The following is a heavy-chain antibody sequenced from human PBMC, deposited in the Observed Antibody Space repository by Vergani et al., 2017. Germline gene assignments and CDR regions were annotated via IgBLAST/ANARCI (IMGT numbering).Heavy chain of an antibody. V-gene: IGHV4-59*01. Sequence: QVQLQESGPGLVKPSETLSLTCTVSGGSISSYYWSWIRQPPGKGLEWIGYIYSSGSTNYNPSLKSRVTISVDTSKNQFSLMLSAVTAADTAVYYCARNPYCGGDCYSDAFDIWGQGTMVTVSS. J-gene: IGHJ3*02. CDR2: IYSSGST. CDR1: GGSISSYY. D-gene: IGHD2-21*02. CDR3: ARNPYCGGDCYSDAFDI.